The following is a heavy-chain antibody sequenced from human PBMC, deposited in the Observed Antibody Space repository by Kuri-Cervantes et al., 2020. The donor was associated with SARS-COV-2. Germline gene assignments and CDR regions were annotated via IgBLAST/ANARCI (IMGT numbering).Heavy chain of an antibody. CDR1: GFTFSSYS. D-gene: IGHD3-3*01. J-gene: IGHJ5*02. CDR2: ISSSSSYI. Sequence: GGSLRLSCAASGFTFSSYSMNWVRQTPGKGLEWVSSISSSSSYIYYADSVKGRFTISRDNAKNSLYLQMNSLRAEDTAVYYCARREAQGLRFLEWLLQGFDPWGQGTLVTVSS. CDR3: ARREAQGLRFLEWLLQGFDP. V-gene: IGHV3-21*01.